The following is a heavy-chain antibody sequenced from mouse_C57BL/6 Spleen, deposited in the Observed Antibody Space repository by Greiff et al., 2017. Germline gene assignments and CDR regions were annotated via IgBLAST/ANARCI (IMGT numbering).Heavy chain of an antibody. D-gene: IGHD3-3*01. CDR2: IYPGSGST. CDR3: TIWDRFAY. CDR1: GYTFTSYW. Sequence: LQQPGSELVRPGASVKLSCKASGYTFTSYWMHWVKQRPGQGLEWIGNIYPGSGSTNYAEKFKSKATLTVDTSSSTAYMQLSSLTSEDSAVYYCTIWDRFAYWGQGTLVTVSA. J-gene: IGHJ3*01. V-gene: IGHV1S22*01.